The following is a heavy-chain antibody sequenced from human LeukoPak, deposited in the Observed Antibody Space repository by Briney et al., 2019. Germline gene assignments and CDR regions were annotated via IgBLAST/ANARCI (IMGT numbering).Heavy chain of an antibody. D-gene: IGHD3-9*01. CDR1: GGSSSTYY. J-gene: IGHJ3*02. CDR3: ARDSNTLTGYHDAFDI. Sequence: PSETLSLTCTVSGGSSSTYYWSWIRQPPGKGLEWIGYIHYSGSTNYNPSLKSRVIISVDTSKNQFSLKLSSVTAADTAVYYCARDSNTLTGYHDAFDIWGQGPMVTVSS. CDR2: IHYSGST. V-gene: IGHV4-59*01.